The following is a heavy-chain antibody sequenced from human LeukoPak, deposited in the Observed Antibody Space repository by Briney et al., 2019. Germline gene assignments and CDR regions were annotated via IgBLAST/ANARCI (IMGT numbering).Heavy chain of an antibody. J-gene: IGHJ4*02. V-gene: IGHV3-21*01. Sequence: PGGSLRLSCAASGFTFSSYSMNWVRQAPGKGLEWDSSICSSSSYIYYADSVKGRFTISRDNAKNSLYLQMNSLRAEDTAVYYCARAYLPHTAYYDILTGPALDYWGQGTLVTVSS. D-gene: IGHD3-9*01. CDR2: ICSSSSYI. CDR3: ARAYLPHTAYYDILTGPALDY. CDR1: GFTFSSYS.